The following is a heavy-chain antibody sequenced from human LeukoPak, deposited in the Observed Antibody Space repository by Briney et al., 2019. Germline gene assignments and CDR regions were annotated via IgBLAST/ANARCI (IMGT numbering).Heavy chain of an antibody. J-gene: IGHJ4*02. V-gene: IGHV3-23*01. Sequence: GGSLRLSCAASGFTFSSYAKSWVRQAPGKGLEWVSIISGSGGSSYYADSVKGRFTISRDNSKNTLYLQMNSLRAEDTAVYYCARSRGPNTFGGVHDYWGQGTLVTVSS. CDR2: ISGSGGSS. D-gene: IGHD3-16*01. CDR1: GFTFSSYA. CDR3: ARSRGPNTFGGVHDY.